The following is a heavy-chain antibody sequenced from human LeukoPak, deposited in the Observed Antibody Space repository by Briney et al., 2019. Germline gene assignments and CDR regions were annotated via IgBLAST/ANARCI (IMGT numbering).Heavy chain of an antibody. V-gene: IGHV4-34*01. CDR1: GGSFSGYY. CDR2: INHSGST. J-gene: IGHJ4*02. Sequence: PSETLSLTCAVYGGSFSGYYWSWIRQPPGKGLEWIGEINHSGSTNYNPSLKSRVTISVDTSKNQFSLKLSSVTAADTAVYYCARDPQYYDYVWGSYRHNSFDYWGQGTLVTVSS. CDR3: ARDPQYYDYVWGSYRHNSFDY. D-gene: IGHD3-16*02.